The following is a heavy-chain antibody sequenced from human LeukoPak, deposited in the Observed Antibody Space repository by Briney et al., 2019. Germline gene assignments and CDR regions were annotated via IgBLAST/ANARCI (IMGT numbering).Heavy chain of an antibody. J-gene: IGHJ5*02. CDR1: GFTFSSYS. CDR3: AKPMVRGVNCFDP. Sequence: GGSLRLSCAASGFTFSSYSMNWVRQAPGKELEWVSSISSSSSYIYYADSVKGRFTISRDNAKNSLYLQMNSLRAEDTAVYYCAKPMVRGVNCFDPWGQGTLVTVSS. CDR2: ISSSSSYI. D-gene: IGHD3-10*01. V-gene: IGHV3-21*01.